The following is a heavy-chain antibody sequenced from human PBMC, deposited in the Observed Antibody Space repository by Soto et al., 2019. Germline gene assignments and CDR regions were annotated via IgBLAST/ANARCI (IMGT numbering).Heavy chain of an antibody. CDR2: MNNDGSIT. CDR1: GFTFSSHW. Sequence: PGGSLRLSCVASGFTFSSHWMHWVRQAPGKGLVWVSRMNNDGSITNYADPVKGRFTISRDNSKNTLYLQMNSLRAEDTAVYYCAKDPGSWIQLWFGEGSYFDYWGQGTLVTVSS. V-gene: IGHV3-74*01. CDR3: AKDPGSWIQLWFGEGSYFDY. D-gene: IGHD5-18*01. J-gene: IGHJ4*02.